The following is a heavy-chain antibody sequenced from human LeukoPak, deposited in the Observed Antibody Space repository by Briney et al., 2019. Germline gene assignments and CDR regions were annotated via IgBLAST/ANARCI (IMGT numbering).Heavy chain of an antibody. CDR3: ASHYDFWSGYPFYYYYMDV. D-gene: IGHD3-3*01. Sequence: ASVTVSCKASVYTFTSYYMHWVRQAPGQGVEWMGIINPSGGSTSYAQKFQGRGTITRDTSTSTVYMELSSLRSEDTAVYYCASHYDFWSGYPFYYYYMDVWGKGTTVTVSS. CDR2: INPSGGST. J-gene: IGHJ6*03. V-gene: IGHV1-46*01. CDR1: VYTFTSYY.